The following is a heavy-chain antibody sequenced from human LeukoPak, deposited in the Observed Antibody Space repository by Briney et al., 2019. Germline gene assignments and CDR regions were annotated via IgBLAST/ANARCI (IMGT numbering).Heavy chain of an antibody. CDR2: INHSGST. V-gene: IGHV4-34*01. CDR3: ARGPESGSYFAWFGP. D-gene: IGHD3-10*01. CDR1: GGSFSGYF. Sequence: SETLSLTCAVYGGSFSGYFWNWIRQPPGKGLEWIGEINHSGSTHYNPSLKSRVTISIDTSRNQISLKLTSVTAADTAVYYCARGPESGSYFAWFGPWGQGTLVTVSS. J-gene: IGHJ5*02.